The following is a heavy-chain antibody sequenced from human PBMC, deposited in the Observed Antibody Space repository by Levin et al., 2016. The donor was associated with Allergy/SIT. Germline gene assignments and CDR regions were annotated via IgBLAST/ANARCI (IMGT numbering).Heavy chain of an antibody. CDR2: INHRGST. D-gene: IGHD6-25*01. V-gene: IGHV4-34*01. J-gene: IGHJ4*02. CDR1: GGSFISYY. Sequence: SETLSLTCAVYGGSFISYYWTWIRQPPGKGLEWIGEINHRGSTNYNPSLKSRATISRDTSENRIFLRLTSVTTADTAVYYCAREGVGQRPLDYWGQGTLVSVSS. CDR3: AREGVGQRPLDY.